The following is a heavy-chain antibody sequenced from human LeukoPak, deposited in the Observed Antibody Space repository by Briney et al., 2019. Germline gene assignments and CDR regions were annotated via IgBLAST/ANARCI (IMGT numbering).Heavy chain of an antibody. CDR1: GGSISSYY. Sequence: SETLSLTCTVSGGSISSYYWSWIRQPAGKGLEWIGRIYTSGSTNYDPSLKSRVTMSVDTSKNQFSLKLSSVTAADTAVHYCARLPVTTVYYYYYMDVWGKGTTVTISS. CDR3: ARLPVTTVYYYYYMDV. CDR2: IYTSGST. J-gene: IGHJ6*03. D-gene: IGHD4-17*01. V-gene: IGHV4-4*07.